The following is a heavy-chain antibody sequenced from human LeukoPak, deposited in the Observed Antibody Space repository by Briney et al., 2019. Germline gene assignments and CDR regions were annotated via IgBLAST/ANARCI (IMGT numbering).Heavy chain of an antibody. J-gene: IGHJ6*03. V-gene: IGHV3-48*01. D-gene: IGHD3-3*01. CDR3: AREREWLDYYYYYMGV. CDR1: GFTFSSYS. CDR2: ISSSSSTI. Sequence: GGSLRLSCAASGFTFSSYSMNWVRQAPGKGLEWVSYISSSSSTIYYADSVKGRFTISRDNAKNSLYLQMNSLRAEDTAVYYCAREREWLDYYYYYMGVWGKGTTVTVSS.